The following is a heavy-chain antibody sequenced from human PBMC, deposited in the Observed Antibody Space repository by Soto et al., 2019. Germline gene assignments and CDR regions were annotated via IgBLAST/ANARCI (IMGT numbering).Heavy chain of an antibody. CDR3: AREGVSDTMADAFDL. J-gene: IGHJ3*01. CDR2: INPNSGGT. Sequence: ASGKVCCKASGYTFTGYYMHWVRQAPGQGLEWMGWINPNSGGTNYAQKFQGWVTMTRDTSISTAYMELSRLRSDDTAVYYCAREGVSDTMADAFDLWGQGTMVTVS. CDR1: GYTFTGYY. V-gene: IGHV1-2*04. D-gene: IGHD3-10*01.